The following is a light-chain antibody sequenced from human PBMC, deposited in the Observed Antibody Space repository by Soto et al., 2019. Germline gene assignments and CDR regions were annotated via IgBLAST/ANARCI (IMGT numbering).Light chain of an antibody. V-gene: IGKV3-11*01. CDR3: QQRSNWPRT. J-gene: IGKJ2*01. CDR2: DAS. Sequence: EIVLTQSPATLSLSPGERATLSCRASQSVSSYLAWYQQKPGQAPRLLIYDASSRAPGIPARFSGSGSGTDFTLTISSLEPEDFAVYYCQQRSNWPRTFGQGTKLEIK. CDR1: QSVSSY.